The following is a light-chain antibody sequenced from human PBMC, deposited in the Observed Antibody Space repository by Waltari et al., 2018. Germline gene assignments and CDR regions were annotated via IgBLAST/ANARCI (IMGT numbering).Light chain of an antibody. J-gene: IGLJ2*01. CDR2: EVI. CDR3: CSYAGTNTLV. Sequence: QSALTQPASVSGSPGQSITIPCTGTSSDIGSYDLVSWYQHHPGKAPKLIIYEVIKRPSGVSNRFSGAKSGNTASLTISGLQAEDGADYYCCSYAGTNTLVFGGGTKLTVL. V-gene: IGLV2-23*02. CDR1: SSDIGSYDL.